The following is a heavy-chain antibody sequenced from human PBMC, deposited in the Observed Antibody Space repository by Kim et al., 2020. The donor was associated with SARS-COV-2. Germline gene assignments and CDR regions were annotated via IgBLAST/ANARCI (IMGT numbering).Heavy chain of an antibody. CDR3: ARGVTSGWYHPFDY. V-gene: IGHV4-39*01. CDR2: IYYSGST. D-gene: IGHD6-19*01. Sequence: SETLSLTCTVSGGSISSSSYYWGWIRQPPGKGLEWIGSIYYSGSTYYNPSLKSRVTISVDTSKNQFSLKLSSVTAADTAVYYCARGVTSGWYHPFDYWGQGTLVTVSS. CDR1: GGSISSSSYY. J-gene: IGHJ4*02.